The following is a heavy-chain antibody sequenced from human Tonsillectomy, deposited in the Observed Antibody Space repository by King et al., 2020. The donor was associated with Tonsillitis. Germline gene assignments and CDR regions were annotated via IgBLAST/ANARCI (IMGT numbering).Heavy chain of an antibody. J-gene: IGHJ4*02. CDR2: ISAYSGKP. CDR1: GYTFTSYG. CDR3: ARVSGSTWYQSSDY. Sequence: VQLVQSGAEVKKPGASVKVSCKASGYTFTSYGINWVRQAPGQGLEWVGGISAYSGKPNYAQKLQGRVTMTTDTSTNTAYMDLRSLRLDDTAVYFCARVSGSTWYQSSDYWGQGTLVTVSS. V-gene: IGHV1-18*04. D-gene: IGHD6-13*01.